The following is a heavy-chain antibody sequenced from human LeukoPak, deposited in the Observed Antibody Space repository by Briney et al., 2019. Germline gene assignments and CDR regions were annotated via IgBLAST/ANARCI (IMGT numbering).Heavy chain of an antibody. V-gene: IGHV3-15*01. Sequence: GGSLRPSCAASGFTFRNAWMGWVRQAPGKGLEWVGRIKSKVDGGTTDFAAPVKGRFTISRDDSKNTQYLQMNSLKTEDTAVYYCTSISASVLGESFDYWGQGTLVTVSS. CDR2: IKSKVDGGTT. CDR1: GFTFRNAW. J-gene: IGHJ4*02. D-gene: IGHD3-16*01. CDR3: TSISASVLGESFDY.